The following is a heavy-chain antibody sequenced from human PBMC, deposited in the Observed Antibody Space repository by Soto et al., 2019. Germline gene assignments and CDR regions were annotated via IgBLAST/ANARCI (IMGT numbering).Heavy chain of an antibody. Sequence: GGSLRLSCAASGFTFSNAWMSWVRQAPGKGLEWVGRIKSKTDGGTTDYAAPVKGRFTISRDDSKDTLYLQMNSLKTEDTAVYYCTTDLRWSFWSGSEQAHFEDWGQGTRVTVSS. CDR1: GFTFSNAW. CDR2: IKSKTDGGTT. D-gene: IGHD3-3*01. V-gene: IGHV3-15*01. CDR3: TTDLRWSFWSGSEQAHFED. J-gene: IGHJ4*02.